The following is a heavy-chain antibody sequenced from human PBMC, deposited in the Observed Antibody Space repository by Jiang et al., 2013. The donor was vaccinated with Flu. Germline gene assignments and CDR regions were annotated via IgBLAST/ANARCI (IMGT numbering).Heavy chain of an antibody. CDR2: INHSGST. J-gene: IGHJ4*02. Sequence: LLKPSETLSLTCAVYGGSFSGYYWSWIRQPPGKGLEWIGEINHSGSTNYNPSLKSRVTISVDTSKNQFSLKLSSVTAADTAVYYCARGKGDDFWSGPKKRHFDYWGQGTLVTVSS. CDR1: GGSFSGYY. D-gene: IGHD3-3*01. V-gene: IGHV4-34*01. CDR3: ARGKGDDFWSGPKKRHFDY.